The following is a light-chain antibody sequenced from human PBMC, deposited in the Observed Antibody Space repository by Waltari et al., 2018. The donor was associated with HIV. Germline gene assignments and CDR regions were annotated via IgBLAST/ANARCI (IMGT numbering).Light chain of an antibody. J-gene: IGLJ2*01. CDR3: ASWDDSLSGLL. Sequence: QSVLTQPPSASGTPGKRVTISCSGSSSNIGSNAVNWYQHLSETAPRLLIQSDNQRPSGVPDRSSGSKSGTSASLAVTGLQSEDEADYFCASWDDSLSGLLLGGGTRLTVL. V-gene: IGLV1-44*01. CDR1: SSNIGSNA. CDR2: SDN.